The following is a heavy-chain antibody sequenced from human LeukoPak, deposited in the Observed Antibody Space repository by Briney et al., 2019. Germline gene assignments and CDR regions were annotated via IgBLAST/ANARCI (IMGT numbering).Heavy chain of an antibody. CDR3: TKGGSSDLWGHLDC. CDR2: ISYDGNHK. J-gene: IGHJ4*02. Sequence: GGSLRLSCAASGFTFSSYSMNWVRQAPGKGLEWVAVISYDGNHKFYADSVKGRFTISRDNSKNTLYLQMNSLRVEDTAMYYCTKGGSSDLWGHLDCWGQGTLVTVSS. CDR1: GFTFSSYS. V-gene: IGHV3-30*18. D-gene: IGHD2-15*01.